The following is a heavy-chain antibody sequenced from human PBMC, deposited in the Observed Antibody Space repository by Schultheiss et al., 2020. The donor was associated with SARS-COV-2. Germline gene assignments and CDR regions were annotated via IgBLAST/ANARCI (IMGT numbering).Heavy chain of an antibody. CDR3: ARVWGGGIHDAFDI. V-gene: IGHV3-66*01. Sequence: GGSLRLSCAASGFTVSGNCMSWVRQAPGKGLEWVSVIYSGGSTYYADSVKGRFTISRDNSKNTLYLQMNSLRAEDTAVYYCARVWGGGIHDAFDIWGQGTMVTVSS. D-gene: IGHD4-23*01. CDR1: GFTVSGNC. CDR2: IYSGGST. J-gene: IGHJ3*02.